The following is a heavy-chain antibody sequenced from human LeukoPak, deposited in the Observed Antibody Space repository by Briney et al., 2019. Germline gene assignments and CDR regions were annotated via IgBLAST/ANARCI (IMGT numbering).Heavy chain of an antibody. CDR1: GSIFTSYW. CDR3: ARQGRYCSSTSCSYFFDY. J-gene: IGHJ4*02. Sequence: GATLEICSKGSGSIFTSYWSSGGRQVRGKGVEGMGRIDPSDSYINYSPSFQGHVTVSADKSISTAYLQWSSLKASATAMYYCARQGRYCSSTSCSYFFDYWGQGTLVTVSS. V-gene: IGHV5-10-1*01. CDR2: IDPSDSYI. D-gene: IGHD2-2*01.